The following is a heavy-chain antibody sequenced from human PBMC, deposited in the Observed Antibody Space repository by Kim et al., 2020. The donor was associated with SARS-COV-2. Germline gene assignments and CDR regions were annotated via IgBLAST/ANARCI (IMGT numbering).Heavy chain of an antibody. Sequence: SDTLSLTCAVSGGSISSSNWWSWVRQPPGTGLEWIGEISHSGSTNYNPSLKSRVTISVDKSKNQFSLKLTSVTAADTAVYFCARYCSSTSCYAPHLYYYYGMDVWGQGTTVTVSS. J-gene: IGHJ6*02. CDR3: ARYCSSTSCYAPHLYYYYGMDV. CDR2: ISHSGST. V-gene: IGHV4-4*02. CDR1: GGSISSSNW. D-gene: IGHD2-2*01.